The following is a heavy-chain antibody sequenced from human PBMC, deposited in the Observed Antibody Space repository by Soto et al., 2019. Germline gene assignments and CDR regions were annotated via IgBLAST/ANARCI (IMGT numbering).Heavy chain of an antibody. CDR1: GDSLSSISSA. Sequence: PSQTLSLTCAISGDSLSSISSAWNWIRQSPSRGLEWLGRTYFMSKWYNDYAVSVRSRMTINPDTSKNQFSLQLNSVTPEDTAVYFCARGLTSARYSGGDYFYYYGMDGWDQGTTVTVSS. CDR3: ARGLTSARYSGGDYFYYYGMDG. CDR2: TYFMSKWYN. V-gene: IGHV6-1*01. J-gene: IGHJ6*02. D-gene: IGHD2-21*01.